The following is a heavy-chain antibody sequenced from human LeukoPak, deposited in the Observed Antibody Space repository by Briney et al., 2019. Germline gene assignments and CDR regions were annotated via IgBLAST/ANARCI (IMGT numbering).Heavy chain of an antibody. J-gene: IGHJ6*02. Sequence: GGSLRLSCAASGFTFSSYSMNWVRQAPGKGLEWVSSISSSSSYIYYADSVKGRFTISRDNAKNSLYLQMNSLRAEDTAVYYCARVSPRAYGMDVWGQGTTVTVSS. CDR3: ARVSPRAYGMDV. CDR2: ISSSSSYI. CDR1: GFTFSSYS. V-gene: IGHV3-21*01.